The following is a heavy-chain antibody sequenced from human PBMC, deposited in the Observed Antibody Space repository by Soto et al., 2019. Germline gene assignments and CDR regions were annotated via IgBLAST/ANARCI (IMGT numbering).Heavy chain of an antibody. CDR3: ARGRSGLNAESFDF. D-gene: IGHD1-26*01. Sequence: QVQLQESGPGLVKPSQTLSLTCIVSGGSISSGAHYWSWIRQHPGKGLEWIGYIYHSGSTYYNPSLKSRLSISVDTSKNHVSLRLSSVTAADTAVYYCARGRSGLNAESFDFWGQGTLVTVSA. V-gene: IGHV4-31*03. J-gene: IGHJ4*02. CDR2: IYHSGST. CDR1: GGSISSGAHY.